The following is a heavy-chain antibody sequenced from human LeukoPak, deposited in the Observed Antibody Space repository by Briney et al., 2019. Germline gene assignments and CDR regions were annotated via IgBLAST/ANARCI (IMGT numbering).Heavy chain of an antibody. CDR1: GCTFSSYA. V-gene: IGHV1-69*13. J-gene: IGHJ6*03. D-gene: IGHD3-10*01. CDR3: ARPFGMVQEVMADYYYMDV. Sequence: GASVKVSCKASGCTFSSYAISWVRQAPGQGLEWMGGIIPIFGTANYAQKFQGRVTITADESTSTAYMELNSLRSEDTAVYYCARPFGMVQEVMADYYYMDVWGKGTTVTVSS. CDR2: IIPIFGTA.